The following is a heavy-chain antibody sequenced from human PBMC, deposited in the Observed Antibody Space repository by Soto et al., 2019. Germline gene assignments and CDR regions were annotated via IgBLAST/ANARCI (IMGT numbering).Heavy chain of an antibody. D-gene: IGHD2-2*01. CDR2: IYYRSQWYS. CDR1: GGNVSSTSGS. J-gene: IGHJ3*01. Sequence: PSQTLSLTCAISGGNVSSTSGSWSWICPSPTRGLEWLGRIYYRSQWYSEYAKSLNVRVTINPDTCRNQFSLQLRSVTPEVAAVYFCAGGSSRSGDDSDVWGQGTRVTVS. V-gene: IGHV6-1*01. CDR3: AGGSSRSGDDSDV.